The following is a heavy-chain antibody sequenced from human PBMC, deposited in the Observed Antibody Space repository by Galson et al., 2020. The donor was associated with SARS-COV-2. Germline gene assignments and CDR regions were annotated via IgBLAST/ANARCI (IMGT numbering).Heavy chain of an antibody. CDR1: GFTFNSNA. J-gene: IGHJ4*02. V-gene: IGHV3-23*01. CDR3: AKCGGPGCYPFDD. D-gene: IGHD2-2*01. Sequence: GGSLRLSCAASGFTFNSNAISWVRQAPGKGLEWVSSCESDGSTYYADSVKGRFTTFRDNSKNTLNLQMNSLRAEDTAIYYCAKCGGPGCYPFDDWGQGTPVSVSS. CDR2: CESDGST.